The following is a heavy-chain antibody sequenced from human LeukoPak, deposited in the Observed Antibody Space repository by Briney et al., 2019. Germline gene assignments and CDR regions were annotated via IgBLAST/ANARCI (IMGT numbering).Heavy chain of an antibody. D-gene: IGHD2-2*01. V-gene: IGHV3-23*01. Sequence: GGSLRLSCAASGFTFSSYAMSWVRQAPGKGLEWVSAISGSGGSTYYADSVKGRFTISRGNSKNTLYLQMNSLRAEDTAVYYCAKANVVVPAAKPYYYYYGMDVWGQGTTVTVSS. CDR2: ISGSGGST. CDR1: GFTFSSYA. CDR3: AKANVVVPAAKPYYYYYGMDV. J-gene: IGHJ6*02.